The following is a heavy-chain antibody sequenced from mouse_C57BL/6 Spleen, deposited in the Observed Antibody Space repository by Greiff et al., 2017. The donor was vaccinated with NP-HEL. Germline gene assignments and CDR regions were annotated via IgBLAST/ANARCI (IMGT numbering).Heavy chain of an antibody. CDR1: GYSITSGYD. CDR3: ARSGSSYRAWFAY. Sequence: EVQLQESGPGMVKPSQSLSLTCTVTGYSITSGYDWHWIRHFPGNKLEWMGYISYSGSTNYNPSLKSRISITHDTSKNHFFLKLNSVTTEDTATYYCARSGSSYRAWFAYWGQGTLVTVSA. CDR2: ISYSGST. V-gene: IGHV3-1*01. J-gene: IGHJ3*01. D-gene: IGHD1-1*01.